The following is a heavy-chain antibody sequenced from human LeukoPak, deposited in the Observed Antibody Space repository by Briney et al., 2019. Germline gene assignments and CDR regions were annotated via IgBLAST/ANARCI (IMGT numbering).Heavy chain of an antibody. CDR1: GFTFSSYS. Sequence: GGSLRLSCAASGFTFSSYSMNWVRQAPGKGLEWVSAISGSGGSTYYADSVKGRFTISRDNSKNTLYLQMNSLRAEDTAVYYCAKGGWYQYYFDYWGQGTLVTVSS. CDR2: ISGSGGST. V-gene: IGHV3-23*01. CDR3: AKGGWYQYYFDY. J-gene: IGHJ4*02. D-gene: IGHD6-19*01.